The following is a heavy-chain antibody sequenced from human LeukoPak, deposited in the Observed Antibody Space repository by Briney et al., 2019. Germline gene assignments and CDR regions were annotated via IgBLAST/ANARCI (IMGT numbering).Heavy chain of an antibody. CDR2: INDSGGST. CDR3: AKSGRYCSGGTCYQEASLDY. D-gene: IGHD2-15*01. Sequence: GGSLRLSCAASGFTFSNYAMSWVRQAPGKGLEWVSAINDSGGSTYYADSVKGRFTISRDNSKNTLYLQMNSLRAEDTALYYCAKSGRYCSGGTCYQEASLDYWGQGTLVTVSS. CDR1: GFTFSNYA. V-gene: IGHV3-23*01. J-gene: IGHJ4*02.